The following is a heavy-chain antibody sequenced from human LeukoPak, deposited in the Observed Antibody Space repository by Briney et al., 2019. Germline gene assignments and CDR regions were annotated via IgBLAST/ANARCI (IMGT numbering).Heavy chain of an antibody. CDR3: ARVLAQRVGGYYGANYYYYGMDV. V-gene: IGHV4-34*01. Sequence: PSETLSLTCTVYGGSISSGDYCWSWLRQPPGKGLEWIGEINHRGSTNYNPSIKSRVTISVDTSKNQFSLKLSSVTAADTAVYYCARVLAQRVGGYYGANYYYYGMDVWVQGTTVTVSS. CDR2: INHRGST. CDR1: GGSISSGDYC. J-gene: IGHJ6*02. D-gene: IGHD3-22*01.